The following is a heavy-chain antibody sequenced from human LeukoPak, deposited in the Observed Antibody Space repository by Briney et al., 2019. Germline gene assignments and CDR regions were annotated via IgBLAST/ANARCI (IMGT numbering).Heavy chain of an antibody. CDR1: GFTFSSYG. D-gene: IGHD1-1*01. V-gene: IGHV3-30*02. J-gene: IGHJ4*02. CDR2: IRYDGSNK. CDR3: LGLYKDF. Sequence: GGSLRLSCAASGFTFSSYGMHWVRQAPGKGLEWVAFIRYDGSNKYYADSVKGRFTISRDNSKNTLYLQMNSLRVEDTAVYYCLGLYKDFWGQGTLVTVSS.